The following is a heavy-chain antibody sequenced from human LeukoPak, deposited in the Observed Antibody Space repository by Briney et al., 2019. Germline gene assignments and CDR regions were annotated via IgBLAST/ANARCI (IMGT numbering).Heavy chain of an antibody. J-gene: IGHJ4*02. D-gene: IGHD3-16*01. V-gene: IGHV3-30*14. CDR2: ISYDGSNK. CDR3: ARGLSGSYAIDY. Sequence: PGGSLRLSCAASGFTFSGYAIHWVRQAPGKGLEWVAVISYDGSNKFYADSVKGRFTISRDNSKNTLYLQMNSLRAEDTAVYYCARGLSGSYAIDYWGQGTLVTVSS. CDR1: GFTFSGYA.